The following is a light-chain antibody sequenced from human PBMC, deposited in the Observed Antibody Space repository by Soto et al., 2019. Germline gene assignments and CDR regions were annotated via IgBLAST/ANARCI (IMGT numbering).Light chain of an antibody. CDR3: QEHNSYIPT. V-gene: IGKV1-5*03. J-gene: IGKJ1*01. CDR2: EAS. CDR1: QSINRW. Sequence: DLQITQSPPPLSASVGDRVTITCPAGQSINRWLAWYQQKPGRAHKLLIYEASVLQNGVTSRFSGSGSGTEFTLAIDSLQPDDFATYYCQEHNSYIPTFGPGTKVDIK.